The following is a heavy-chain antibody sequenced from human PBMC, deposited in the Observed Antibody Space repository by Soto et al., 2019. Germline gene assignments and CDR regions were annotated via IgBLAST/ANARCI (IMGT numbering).Heavy chain of an antibody. V-gene: IGHV1-3*01. Sequence: ASVKVSCKASGYTFTSYAMHWVRQAPGQRLEWMGWINAGNGNTKYSQKFQGRVTITRDTSASTAYMELSSLRSEDTAVYYCARALYSRSWYLSAFDIWGQGTMVTVSS. D-gene: IGHD6-13*01. CDR1: GYTFTSYA. CDR3: ARALYSRSWYLSAFDI. J-gene: IGHJ3*02. CDR2: INAGNGNT.